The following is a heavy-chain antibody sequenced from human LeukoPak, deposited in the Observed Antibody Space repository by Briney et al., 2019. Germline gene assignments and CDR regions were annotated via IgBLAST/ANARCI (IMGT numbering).Heavy chain of an antibody. V-gene: IGHV3-66*01. Sequence: PRGSLRLSCAASGFTVSSNYMSWVRQAPGKGLEWVSVIYSGGSTYYADSVKGRFTISRDNSKNTLYLQMNSLRAEDTAVYYCAREAYNWNPFDYWGQGTLVTVSS. CDR2: IYSGGST. D-gene: IGHD1-20*01. J-gene: IGHJ4*02. CDR1: GFTVSSNY. CDR3: AREAYNWNPFDY.